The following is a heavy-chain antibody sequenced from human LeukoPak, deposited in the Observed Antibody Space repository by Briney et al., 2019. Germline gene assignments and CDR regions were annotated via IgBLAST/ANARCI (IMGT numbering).Heavy chain of an antibody. V-gene: IGHV4-59*01. CDR3: ARGGSRSYTSSTLDY. Sequence: SETLSLTCTVSSGSISTYYWNWIRQPPGKGLEGMGSVYYSGSTNYNPALKSRVTISVDTSKNRFSLKLSSVTAADTAVFYCARGGSRSYTSSTLDYWGQGTLVTVSS. CDR1: SGSISTYY. CDR2: VYYSGST. D-gene: IGHD6-6*01. J-gene: IGHJ4*02.